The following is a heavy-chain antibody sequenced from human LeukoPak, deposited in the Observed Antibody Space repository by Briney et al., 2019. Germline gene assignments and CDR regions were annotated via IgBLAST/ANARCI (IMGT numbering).Heavy chain of an antibody. Sequence: PGGSLRLSCAASGFTFSSYGMSWVRQAPGKGLEWVSAIETGGASTYYADSVKGRFSISRDNSKNTLYLQMNSLRAEDTAVYYCAKDLSSYAHVDFDYWGQGTLVTVSS. J-gene: IGHJ4*02. CDR2: IETGGAST. V-gene: IGHV3-23*01. CDR1: GFTFSSYG. CDR3: AKDLSSYAHVDFDY. D-gene: IGHD2-2*01.